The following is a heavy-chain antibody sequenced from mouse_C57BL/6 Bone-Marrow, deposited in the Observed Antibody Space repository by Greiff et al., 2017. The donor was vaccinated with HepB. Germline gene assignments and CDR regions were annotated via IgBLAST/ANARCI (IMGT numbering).Heavy chain of an antibody. CDR2: ISSGGSYT. J-gene: IGHJ3*01. CDR1: GFTFSSYG. Sequence: EVKLMESGGDLVKPGGSLKLSCAASGFTFSSYGMSWVRQTPDKRLEWVATISSGGSYTYYPDGVKGRFTISRDNAKNTLYLQMSSLNSEDTAMYYCARQGAWFAYWGQGTLVTVSA. V-gene: IGHV5-6*01. CDR3: ARQGAWFAY.